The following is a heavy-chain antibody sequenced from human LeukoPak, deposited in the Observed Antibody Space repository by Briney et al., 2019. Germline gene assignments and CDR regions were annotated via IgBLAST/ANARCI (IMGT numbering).Heavy chain of an antibody. V-gene: IGHV4-59*01. CDR2: VDHTGST. D-gene: IGHD5-18*01. CDR3: ARHRLYSVRGYSYGRTVFDY. Sequence: SETLSLTCTVSDDSITMYYWTWIRQPPGKGLEWIGYVDHTGSTKFNPSLNGRVSISRDTSNNFFSLRLRSVTAADTAVYYCARHRLYSVRGYSYGRTVFDYWGQGTLVTVSS. CDR1: DDSITMYY. J-gene: IGHJ4*02.